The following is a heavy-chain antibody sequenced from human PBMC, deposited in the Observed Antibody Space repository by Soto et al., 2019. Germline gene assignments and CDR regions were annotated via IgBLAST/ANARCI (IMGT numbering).Heavy chain of an antibody. D-gene: IGHD1-26*01. J-gene: IGHJ4*02. CDR2: VRSDGDTT. CDR3: AKGKGVGATPDGANC. Sequence: EVQVLESGGGLVQPGGSLRLSCAASGFTFSRYGMNWVLQAPGKGLEWVSGVRSDGDTTYNADSVKGRFTVSRDNFRNTVDLQMNNLRVEDTAVYYCAKGKGVGATPDGANCWGQGTLVTVSP. V-gene: IGHV3-23*01. CDR1: GFTFSRYG.